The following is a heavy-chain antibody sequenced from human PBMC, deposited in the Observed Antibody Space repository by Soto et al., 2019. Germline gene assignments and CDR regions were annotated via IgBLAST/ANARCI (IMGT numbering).Heavy chain of an antibody. CDR1: GFPLSNSREG. Sequence: SGPTLVTPTQPVTLTCTFQGFPLSNSREGGGWIRQPPGKAVEWLAIIYSGDDKGYTSSLKNRLTITKDTSKNQVVLRMTNMDPVDTATYFCAYYYDSKGKWGFDSWVQGSLVTVSS. CDR2: IYSGDDK. J-gene: IGHJ4*02. CDR3: AYYYDSKGKWGFDS. V-gene: IGHV2-5*02. D-gene: IGHD3-22*01.